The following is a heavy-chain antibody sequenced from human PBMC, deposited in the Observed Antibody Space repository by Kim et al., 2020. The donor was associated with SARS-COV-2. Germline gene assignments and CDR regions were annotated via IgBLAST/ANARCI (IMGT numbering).Heavy chain of an antibody. CDR2: IIPILGIA. CDR1: GGTFSSYA. Sequence: SVKVSCKASGGTFSSYAISWVRQAPGQGLEWMGRIIPILGIANYAQKFQGRVTITADKSTSTAYMELSSLRSEDTAVYYCARGGMGENYYGMDVWGQGTTVTVSS. CDR3: ARGGMGENYYGMDV. D-gene: IGHD3-16*01. V-gene: IGHV1-69*04. J-gene: IGHJ6*02.